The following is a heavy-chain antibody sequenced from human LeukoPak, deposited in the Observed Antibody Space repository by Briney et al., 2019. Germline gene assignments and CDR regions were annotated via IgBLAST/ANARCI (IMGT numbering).Heavy chain of an antibody. V-gene: IGHV1-18*01. CDR3: ARFGLGKHIEVAGIPFDI. J-gene: IGHJ3*02. CDR2: ISAYNGNT. CDR1: GYTFVSYG. Sequence: AASVKVSCKAAGYTFVSYGITWVRQAPGQGLEWMGWISAYNGNTNYAQKLQGRVTMTTDTSTSTAYMELRSLRSDDTALYYCARFGLGKHIEVAGIPFDIWGQGTTVTVSS. D-gene: IGHD6-19*01.